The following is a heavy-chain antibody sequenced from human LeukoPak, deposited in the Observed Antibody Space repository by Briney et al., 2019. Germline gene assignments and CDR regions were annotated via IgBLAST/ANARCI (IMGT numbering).Heavy chain of an antibody. CDR2: IYSGSPTYSGGTT. CDR3: ARDPQSDGSGWYPYFDY. V-gene: IGHV3-23*03. D-gene: IGHD6-19*01. CDR1: GFTFSSYA. Sequence: PGGSLRLSCAASGFTFSSYAMSWVRQAPGKGLEWVSLIYSGSPTYSGGTTYYADSVKGRFTISRDNSKNTLYPQMSSLRVEDTAVYYCARDPQSDGSGWYPYFDYWGQGTLVTVSS. J-gene: IGHJ4*02.